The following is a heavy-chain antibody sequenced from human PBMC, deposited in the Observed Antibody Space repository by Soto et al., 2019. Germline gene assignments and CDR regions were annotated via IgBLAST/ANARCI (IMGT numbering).Heavy chain of an antibody. Sequence: GGSLRLSCAASGLTFSSYAMSWVRQAPGKGLEWVSAISGSGGSTYYADSAKGRFTISRDNSKNTLYLQMNSLRAEDTAVYYCAKEGHYYDSSGYYMNWGQGTLVTVSS. CDR3: AKEGHYYDSSGYYMN. V-gene: IGHV3-23*01. D-gene: IGHD3-22*01. CDR2: ISGSGGST. J-gene: IGHJ4*02. CDR1: GLTFSSYA.